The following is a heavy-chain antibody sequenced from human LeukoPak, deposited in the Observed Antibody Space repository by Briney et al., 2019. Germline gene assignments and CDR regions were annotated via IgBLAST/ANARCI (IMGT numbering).Heavy chain of an antibody. CDR3: ARDGSEHYDFWSGYYPIDY. Sequence: GGSLRLSCTASGFTFSSYSMNWVRQAPGKGLEWVSSISTSSSYIYYADSVKGRFTISRDNARNSLYLQMNTLRAEDTAVYYCARDGSEHYDFWSGYYPIDYWGQGTLVTVSS. CDR1: GFTFSSYS. D-gene: IGHD3-3*01. CDR2: ISTSSSYI. J-gene: IGHJ4*02. V-gene: IGHV3-21*01.